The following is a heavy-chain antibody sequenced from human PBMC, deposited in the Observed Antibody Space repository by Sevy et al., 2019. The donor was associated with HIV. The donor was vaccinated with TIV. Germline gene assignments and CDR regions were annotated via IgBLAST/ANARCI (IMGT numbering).Heavy chain of an antibody. J-gene: IGHJ4*02. D-gene: IGHD6-6*01. Sequence: SETLSLTCTVSGGSISSYYWSWIRQPPGKGLEWIGYIYYSGSGSTNYNPSLKSRVTISVDTSKNQFSLKLSSVTAADTAVYYWAKGGVAARPVGFDYWGQGTLVTVSS. CDR2: IYYSGSGST. V-gene: IGHV4-59*01. CDR3: AKGGVAARPVGFDY. CDR1: GGSISSYY.